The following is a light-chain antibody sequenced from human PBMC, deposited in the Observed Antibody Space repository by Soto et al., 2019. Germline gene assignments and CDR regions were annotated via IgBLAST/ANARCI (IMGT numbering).Light chain of an antibody. CDR2: FGS. CDR3: MQSQQSPPT. CDR1: QSLLQSNGYNY. V-gene: IGKV2-28*01. J-gene: IGKJ1*01. Sequence: DIVMTQSPLSLPVTPGEPGSIYCSSSQSLLQSNGYNYLDWYLQKPGQSPQLLIYFGSYRASGVPDRFSGSGSGTDFTLKIRRVEAEDVGVYYCMQSQQSPPTFGQGTKVEI.